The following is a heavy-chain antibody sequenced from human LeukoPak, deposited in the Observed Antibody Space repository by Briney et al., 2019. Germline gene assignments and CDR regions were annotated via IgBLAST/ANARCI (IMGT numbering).Heavy chain of an antibody. J-gene: IGHJ6*02. D-gene: IGHD3-3*01. Sequence: ASVKVSCKVSGYTLTELSMHWVRQAPGKGLEWMGWMNPNNGNTVYAQKFQGRVTMTRNTSISTAYMELSSLRSEDTAIYYCARGWRYYDFWSGYWERRKDYYGMEVWGPGTTVTVSS. CDR1: GYTLTELS. V-gene: IGHV1-8*01. CDR2: MNPNNGNT. CDR3: ARGWRYYDFWSGYWERRKDYYGMEV.